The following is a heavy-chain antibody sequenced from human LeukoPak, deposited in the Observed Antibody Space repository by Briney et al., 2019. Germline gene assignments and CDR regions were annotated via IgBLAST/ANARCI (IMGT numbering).Heavy chain of an antibody. CDR3: AREISSAPDTEYAFDI. CDR1: GFTVSSNY. CDR2: IYSGGST. J-gene: IGHJ3*02. D-gene: IGHD2-2*02. Sequence: GGSLRLSCAASGFTVSSNYMSWVRQVPGKGLEWVSVIYSGGSTYYADSVKGRFTISRDNSKNTLYLQMNSLSAEDTAVYYCAREISSAPDTEYAFDIWGQGTMVTVSS. V-gene: IGHV3-53*01.